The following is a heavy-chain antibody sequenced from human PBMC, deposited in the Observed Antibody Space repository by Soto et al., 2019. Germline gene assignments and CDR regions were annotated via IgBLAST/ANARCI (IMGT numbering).Heavy chain of an antibody. J-gene: IGHJ6*03. Sequence: QVQLQQWGAGLLKPSETLSLTCAVYGGSFSGYYWSWIRQPPGKGLEWIGEINHSGSTNYNPSLKSRGTISVDTSKNQFSLKLSSVTAADTAVYYCQVVTPPYYYYYYMDVWGKGTTVTVSS. CDR1: GGSFSGYY. CDR2: INHSGST. V-gene: IGHV4-34*01. CDR3: QVVTPPYYYYYYMDV. D-gene: IGHD2-15*01.